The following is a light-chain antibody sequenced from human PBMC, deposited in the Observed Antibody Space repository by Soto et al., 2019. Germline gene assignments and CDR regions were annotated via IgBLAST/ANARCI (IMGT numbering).Light chain of an antibody. J-gene: IGLJ1*01. CDR2: DVS. Sequence: SALTQPASVSGAPGHSITISRTGTSSDVGGYNYVSWYQQHPGKAPKLMIYDVSNRPSGVSNRFSGSKSGNTASLTISGLQAEDEADYYCSSYTSSSTYVFGTGTKVTVL. CDR3: SSYTSSSTYV. V-gene: IGLV2-14*01. CDR1: SSDVGGYNY.